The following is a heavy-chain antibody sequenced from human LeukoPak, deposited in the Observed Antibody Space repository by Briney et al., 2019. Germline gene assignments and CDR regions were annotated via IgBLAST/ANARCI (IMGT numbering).Heavy chain of an antibody. CDR2: IYYSGST. CDR1: GVSFSSGDYF. V-gene: IGHV4-61*08. Sequence: SETLSLTCTVSGVSFSSGDYFWSWIRQPPGKGLEWIGYIYYSGSTNYNPSLKSRVTISVDTSKNQFSLKLSSVTAADTAVYYCARYRFVDADYYDSSGQDDAFDIWGQGTMVTVSS. J-gene: IGHJ3*02. D-gene: IGHD3-22*01. CDR3: ARYRFVDADYYDSSGQDDAFDI.